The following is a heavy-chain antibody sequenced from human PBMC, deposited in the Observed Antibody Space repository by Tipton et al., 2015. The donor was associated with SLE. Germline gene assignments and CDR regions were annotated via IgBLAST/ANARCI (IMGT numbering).Heavy chain of an antibody. Sequence: SLRLSCAASGSTVSRYWMHWVRQAPGKGVVWVSHVRSDGTTRSYVDSVKGRFTISRDNAKNTVYLQMDSLRAEDTAVYYCATGSAYAFDMWGQGTMVTVSS. CDR1: GSTVSRYW. CDR3: ATGSAYAFDM. J-gene: IGHJ3*02. CDR2: VRSDGTTR. V-gene: IGHV3-74*01.